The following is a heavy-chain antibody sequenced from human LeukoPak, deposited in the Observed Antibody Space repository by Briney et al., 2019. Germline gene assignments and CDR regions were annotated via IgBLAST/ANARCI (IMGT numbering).Heavy chain of an antibody. D-gene: IGHD6-19*01. CDR3: AKVQDSSGQDAFDI. CDR2: IGWNSGTI. J-gene: IGHJ3*02. V-gene: IGHV3-9*02. CDR1: GFTSDDYA. Sequence: LAGGSLRLSCAASGFTSDDYAMHWVRQAPGKGLEWVSGIGWNSGTIGYADSVKGRFTISRDNAKNSLYLQMNSLRAEDMALYYCAKVQDSSGQDAFDIWGQGTMVTVSS.